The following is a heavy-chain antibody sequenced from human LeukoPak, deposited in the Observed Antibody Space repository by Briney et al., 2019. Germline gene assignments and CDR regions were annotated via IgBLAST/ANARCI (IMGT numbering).Heavy chain of an antibody. CDR1: GFTVTGYY. J-gene: IGHJ4*02. CDR2: IYTGGST. V-gene: IGHV3-66*01. CDR3: AIGGGSWYFYDY. Sequence: GGSLRLSCAASGFTVTGYYMSWVRQAPGKGLEWVSLIYTGGSTSYADSVKGRFTISRDNSKNTVYLQMNSLRAEDTAVYYCAIGGGSWYFYDYWGQGTQVTVSS. D-gene: IGHD6-13*01.